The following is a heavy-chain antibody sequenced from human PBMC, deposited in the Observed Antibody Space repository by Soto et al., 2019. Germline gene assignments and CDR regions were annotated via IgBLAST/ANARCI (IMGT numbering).Heavy chain of an antibody. CDR3: AREAAAVISLDD. Sequence: GASVKVSRKASSYTFTAYSMHWVRQAPGQGLEXGGWXNXNXGXXXYXXXXQGRVTLTRDTSIGTAYMELYSLTSDDTAVYYCAREAAAVISLDDWGQGTMVTVSS. V-gene: IGHV1-2*02. D-gene: IGHD6-13*01. CDR2: XNXNXGXX. CDR1: SYTFTAYS. J-gene: IGHJ4*02.